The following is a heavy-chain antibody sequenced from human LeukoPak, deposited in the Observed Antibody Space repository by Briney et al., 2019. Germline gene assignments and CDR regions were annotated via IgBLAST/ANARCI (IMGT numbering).Heavy chain of an antibody. Sequence: GGSLRLSCAASGFTFSSYSMNWVRQAPGKGLEWVSFISSSSSTIYYADSVKGRFTTSRDNAKNSLYLQMNSLRAEDTAVYYCARDRGGSYSAIDYWGQGTLVTVSS. CDR1: GFTFSSYS. J-gene: IGHJ4*02. CDR2: ISSSSSTI. D-gene: IGHD1-26*01. CDR3: ARDRGGSYSAIDY. V-gene: IGHV3-48*04.